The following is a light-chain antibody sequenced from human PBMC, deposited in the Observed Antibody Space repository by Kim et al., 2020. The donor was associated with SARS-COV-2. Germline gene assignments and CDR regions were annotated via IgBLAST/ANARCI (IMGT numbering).Light chain of an antibody. CDR1: QSVAIT. J-gene: IGKJ1*01. CDR3: QQYDNWPSWT. Sequence: LPGETATRSCRASQSVAITVAWYLQKPGRAPRRLISGAFSRAADIPARFSGRGSGTDFELTISSLQSEDSGVYYCQQYDNWPSWTFGQGTKVDIK. V-gene: IGKV3-15*01. CDR2: GAF.